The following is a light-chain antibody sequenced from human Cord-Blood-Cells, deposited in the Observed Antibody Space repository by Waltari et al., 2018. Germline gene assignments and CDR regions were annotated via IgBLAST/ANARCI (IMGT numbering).Light chain of an antibody. J-gene: IGLJ2*01. V-gene: IGLV1-44*01. Sequence: QSVLTQPPSASGTPGQRVTISCSGSSPNIGSNTVNWYQQLPGTAPKLLIYSTNQRPAGVPDRLSGAKSGTSASLAISGLQSGDEADYYCAAWDDSLNGYVVFGGGTKLTVL. CDR2: STN. CDR1: SPNIGSNT. CDR3: AAWDDSLNGYVV.